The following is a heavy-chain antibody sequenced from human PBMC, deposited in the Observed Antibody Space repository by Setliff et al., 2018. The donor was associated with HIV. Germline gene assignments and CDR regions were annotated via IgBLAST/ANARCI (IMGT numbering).Heavy chain of an antibody. CDR1: GFTFSTNA. CDR2: ISAGGGST. V-gene: IGHV3-23*01. CDR3: AKRGYVSAWYDEPVQFYQHMDV. Sequence: LRLSCAASGFTFSTNAMNWVRQAPGKGLEWVSGISAGGGSTYYADSVKGRFTISRDNSKNTRYMQMNNLRAEDTAVYYCAKRGYVSAWYDEPVQFYQHMDVWGKGTTVTVSS. D-gene: IGHD6-19*01. J-gene: IGHJ6*03.